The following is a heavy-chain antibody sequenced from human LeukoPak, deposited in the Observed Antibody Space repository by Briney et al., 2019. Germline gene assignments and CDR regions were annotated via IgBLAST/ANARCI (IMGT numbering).Heavy chain of an antibody. J-gene: IGHJ4*02. CDR3: ARGGNYHDSSGYLTVDY. V-gene: IGHV3-74*01. CDR2: INSDGSST. D-gene: IGHD3-22*01. CDR1: GFTFSSYW. Sequence: GGSLRPSCAASGFTFSSYWMHWVRQAPGKGLVWVSRINSDGSSTSYADSVKGRFTISRDNAKNTLYLQMNSLRAEDTAVYYCARGGNYHDSSGYLTVDYWGQGTLVTVSS.